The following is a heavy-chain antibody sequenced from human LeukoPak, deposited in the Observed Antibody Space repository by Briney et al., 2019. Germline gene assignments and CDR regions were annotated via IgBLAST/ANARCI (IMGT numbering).Heavy chain of an antibody. Sequence: GASVKVSCKVSGYTLTELSIQWVRQAPGKGLEWMGGFDPEDGETIHAQKFQGRVTVTEDTATDTAYMELSSLRSEDTAVYYCARMSGGWAGFDIWGQGTMVTVSS. CDR1: GYTLTELS. V-gene: IGHV1-24*01. J-gene: IGHJ3*02. D-gene: IGHD1-26*01. CDR3: ARMSGGWAGFDI. CDR2: FDPEDGET.